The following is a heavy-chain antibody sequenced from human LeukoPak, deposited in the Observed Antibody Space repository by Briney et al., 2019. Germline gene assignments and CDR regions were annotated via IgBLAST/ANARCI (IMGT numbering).Heavy chain of an antibody. D-gene: IGHD6-13*01. Sequence: SQTRALTCAISGDSVSSNSATWNWIRQSPSRGLEWLGRTYYRSKWNNDNAVSVKSRITINPDTSKNQFSLQPNSVTPEDTAVYYCARVTAATGVFDPWGQGTLVTVSS. V-gene: IGHV6-1*01. J-gene: IGHJ5*02. CDR3: ARVTAATGVFDP. CDR1: GDSVSSNSAT. CDR2: TYYRSKWNN.